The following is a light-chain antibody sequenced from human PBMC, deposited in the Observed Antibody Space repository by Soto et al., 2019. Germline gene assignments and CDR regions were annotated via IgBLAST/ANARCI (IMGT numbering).Light chain of an antibody. J-gene: IGKJ1*01. CDR3: QHYGSSLWT. CDR1: QSVSST. CDR2: AAS. Sequence: EVVLTQSPGTLSLSPGERATLSCRASQSVSSTLAWYQQKPGRAPRLLIHAASSRATGIPDRFSGSGSGTDCTLTISRLEPEEFAVYYCQHYGSSLWTFGQGTKVEIK. V-gene: IGKV3-20*01.